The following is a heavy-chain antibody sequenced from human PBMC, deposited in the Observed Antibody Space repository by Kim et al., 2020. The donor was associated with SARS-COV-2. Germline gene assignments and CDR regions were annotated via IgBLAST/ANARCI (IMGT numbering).Heavy chain of an antibody. V-gene: IGHV4-31*02. CDR3: ARARYSSSWYSLRGGFDY. J-gene: IGHJ4*02. D-gene: IGHD6-13*01. Sequence: RSRVTISVATSKNQFSLKLSSVTAADTAVYYCARARYSSSWYSLRGGFDYWGQGTLVTVSS.